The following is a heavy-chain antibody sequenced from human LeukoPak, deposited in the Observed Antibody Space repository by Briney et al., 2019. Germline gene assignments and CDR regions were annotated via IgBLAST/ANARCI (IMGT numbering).Heavy chain of an antibody. CDR2: IYYSGST. D-gene: IGHD5-18*01. CDR3: ARTTEGGYSYGYFYYYYMDV. Sequence: SETLSLTCAVYGGSFSGYYWSWIRQPPGKGLEWIGYIYYSGSTNYNPSLKSRVTISVDTSKNQFSLKLSSVTAADTAVYYCARTTEGGYSYGYFYYYYMDVWGKGTTVTISS. V-gene: IGHV4-59*01. J-gene: IGHJ6*03. CDR1: GGSFSGYY.